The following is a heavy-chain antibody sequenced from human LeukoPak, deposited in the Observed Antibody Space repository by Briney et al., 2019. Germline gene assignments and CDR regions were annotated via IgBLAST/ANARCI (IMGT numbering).Heavy chain of an antibody. Sequence: SETLSLTCAVYGWSFNDYYWNWVRQPPGKGLEWIGEINARGATNYNPSLKSRVTISVDSSKNQFSLTLTSMIAADTAIYYCARGQVPAARGYNWFDPWGQGTLVTVSS. J-gene: IGHJ5*02. CDR3: ARGQVPAARGYNWFDP. V-gene: IGHV4-34*01. CDR2: INARGAT. D-gene: IGHD2-2*01. CDR1: GWSFNDYY.